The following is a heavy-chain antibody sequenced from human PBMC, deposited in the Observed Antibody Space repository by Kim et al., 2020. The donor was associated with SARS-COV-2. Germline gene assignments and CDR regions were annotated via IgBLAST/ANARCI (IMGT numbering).Heavy chain of an antibody. D-gene: IGHD2-21*02. J-gene: IGHJ4*02. V-gene: IGHV1-18*01. CDR2: T. CDR3: ARGASGDVSVDY. Sequence: TKYGQKAQGRVIMTTDTSTNTAYMELWSLRSDDTAMYYCARGASGDVSVDYWGQGTLVTVSS.